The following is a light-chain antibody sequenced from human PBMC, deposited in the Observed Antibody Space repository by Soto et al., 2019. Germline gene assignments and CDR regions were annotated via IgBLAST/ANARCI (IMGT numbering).Light chain of an antibody. J-gene: IGLJ3*02. CDR3: AAWDDSLSGWV. CDR2: DNT. V-gene: IGLV1-40*01. CDR1: SSNIGAGFD. Sequence: QSVLTQPPSVSGAPGQKVIISCTGSSSNIGAGFDVHWYQHLPRTGPRLLIYDNTNRPSGVPDRFSGSKSGTSASLAISGLRSEDEADYYCAAWDDSLSGWVFGGGTKLTVL.